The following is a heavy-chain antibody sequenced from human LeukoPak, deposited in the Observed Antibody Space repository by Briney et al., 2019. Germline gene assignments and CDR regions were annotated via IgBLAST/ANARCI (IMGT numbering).Heavy chain of an antibody. Sequence: GGSLRLSCAVSGITLSNYGMSGVRQAPGKGLEWVAGISDRGGSTNYADSVKGRFTISRDNPKNTLYLQMNSLRAADTAVYFCAKRGVVIRVILVAFHKEAYYFDSWGQGALVTVSS. CDR1: GITLSNYG. D-gene: IGHD3-22*01. CDR3: AKRGVVIRVILVAFHKEAYYFDS. J-gene: IGHJ4*02. V-gene: IGHV3-23*01. CDR2: ISDRGGST.